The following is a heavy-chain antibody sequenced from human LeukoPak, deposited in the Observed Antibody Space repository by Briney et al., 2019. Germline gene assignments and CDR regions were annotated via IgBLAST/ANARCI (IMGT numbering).Heavy chain of an antibody. J-gene: IGHJ4*02. CDR1: GFSFSYYW. CDR3: ARGGPVMFDQ. Sequence: GGSLRLSCGASGFSFSYYWMSWARQAPGKGLEWVARVKGDGSEKSYVDSVKGRFTISRDNAKNSLFLQMDNLRADDTAVYYCARGGPVMFDQWGQGTQVTVSS. D-gene: IGHD2-21*01. V-gene: IGHV3-7*03. CDR2: VKGDGSEK.